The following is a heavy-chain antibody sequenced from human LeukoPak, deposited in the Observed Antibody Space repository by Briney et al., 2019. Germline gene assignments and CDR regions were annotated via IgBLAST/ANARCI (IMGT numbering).Heavy chain of an antibody. V-gene: IGHV1-2*02. Sequence: ASVKVSCKASGYVFTGYYMHWVRQAPGQGLEWMGWINPDNGDTSYAQMLQARVTMTRDTSISTAYMELSSLRSDDTAVYYCARAMGGDNSGYRPFDYRGQGTLVTVSS. J-gene: IGHJ4*02. CDR2: INPDNGDT. CDR1: GYVFTGYY. D-gene: IGHD3-22*01. CDR3: ARAMGGDNSGYRPFDY.